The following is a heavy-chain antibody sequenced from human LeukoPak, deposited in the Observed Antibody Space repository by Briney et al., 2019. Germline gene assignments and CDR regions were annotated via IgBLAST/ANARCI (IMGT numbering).Heavy chain of an antibody. J-gene: IGHJ4*02. CDR2: INPNSGGT. D-gene: IGHD3-22*01. CDR1: GYTFTSYD. CDR3: ARDGSPFYDSSGYYYEVY. V-gene: IGHV1-2*06. Sequence: ASVKVSCKASGYTFTSYDINWVRQATGQGLEWMGRINPNSGGTNYAQKFQGRVTMTRDTSISTAYMELSRLRSDDTAMYYCARDGSPFYDSSGYYYEVYWGQGTLVTVSS.